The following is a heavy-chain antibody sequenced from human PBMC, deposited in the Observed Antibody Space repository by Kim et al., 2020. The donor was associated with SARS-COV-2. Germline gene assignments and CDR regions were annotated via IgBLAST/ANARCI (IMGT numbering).Heavy chain of an antibody. CDR1: GGSVSSGTYY. D-gene: IGHD3-3*01. CDR2: IYYSGST. CDR3: ARDGEGFDY. V-gene: IGHV4-61*01. Sequence: SETLSLTCTVSGGSVSSGTYYWSWIRQPPGKGLEWIGYIYYSGSTNYNPSLKSRVTISVDTSKNQFSLKLSSVTAADTAVYYCARDGEGFDYWGQGTLVTVSS. J-gene: IGHJ4*02.